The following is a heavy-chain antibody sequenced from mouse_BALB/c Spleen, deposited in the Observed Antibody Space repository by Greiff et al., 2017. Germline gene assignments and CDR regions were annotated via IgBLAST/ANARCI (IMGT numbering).Heavy chain of an antibody. CDR2: ISSGGSYT. D-gene: IGHD5-5*01. CDR1: GFTFSSYG. CDR3: ARRLPCTFAY. V-gene: IGHV5-6*02. Sequence: EVKLVESGGDLVKPGGSLKLSCAASGFTFSSYGMSWVRQTPDKRLEWVATISSGGSYTYYPDSVKGRFTISRDNAKNTLYLQMSSLKSEDTAMYYCARRLPCTFAYWGQGTLVTVSA. J-gene: IGHJ3*01.